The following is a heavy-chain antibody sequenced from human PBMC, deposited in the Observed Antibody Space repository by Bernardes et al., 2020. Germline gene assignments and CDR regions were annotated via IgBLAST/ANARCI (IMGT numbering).Heavy chain of an antibody. CDR3: SRGPSPFTMVQGVVDY. CDR1: GGSFSGYY. Sequence: SETLSLTCAVYGGSFSGYYWRWIRQPPGKGLEWIGEINHSGSTNYNPSLKSRVTISVDTSKNQFSLKLSSVTAADTAVYYCSRGPSPFTMVQGVVDYWGQRTLVSVSS. J-gene: IGHJ4*02. D-gene: IGHD3-10*01. CDR2: INHSGST. V-gene: IGHV4-34*01.